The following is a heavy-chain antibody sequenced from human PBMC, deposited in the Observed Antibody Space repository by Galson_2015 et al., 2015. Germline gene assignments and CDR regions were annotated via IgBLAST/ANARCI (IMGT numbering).Heavy chain of an antibody. CDR2: ISDDGGST. J-gene: IGHJ4*02. CDR3: AKRGGGNGGEFDY. V-gene: IGHV3-23*01. D-gene: IGHD2-21*01. Sequence: SLRLSCAASGFTFSSYAMSWVRQAPGKGLEWVSVISDDGGSTYYADSVKGRFTISRDSSKNTLYLRMNSLRVEDTAVYFCAKRGGGNGGEFDYWGQGSLVTVSS. CDR1: GFTFSSYA.